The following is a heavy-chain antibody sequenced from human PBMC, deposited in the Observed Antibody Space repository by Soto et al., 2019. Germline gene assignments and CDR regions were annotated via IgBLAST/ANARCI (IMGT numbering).Heavy chain of an antibody. CDR1: GGSSSSYY. D-gene: IGHD3-3*01. J-gene: IGHJ5*02. V-gene: IGHV4-59*01. Sequence: SETLFLTCTVSGGSSSSYYWSWIRQPPGKGLEWIGYIYYSGSTNYNPSLKSRVTISVDTSKNQFSLKLSSVTAADTAVYYCARATPGYYDFWSGYYPPGWFDPWGQGTLVTVSS. CDR2: IYYSGST. CDR3: ARATPGYYDFWSGYYPPGWFDP.